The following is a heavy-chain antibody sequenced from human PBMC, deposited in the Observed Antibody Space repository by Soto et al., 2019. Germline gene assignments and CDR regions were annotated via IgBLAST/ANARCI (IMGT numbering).Heavy chain of an antibody. CDR1: GFTFSSYA. CDR3: AKDKPQYSSSSGVLDY. V-gene: IGHV3-23*01. D-gene: IGHD6-6*01. J-gene: IGHJ4*02. CDR2: ISGSGGST. Sequence: GGSLRLSCAASGFTFSSYAMSWVRQAPGKGLEWVSAISGSGGSTYYADYVKGRFTISRDNSKNTLYLQMNSLRAEDTAVYYCAKDKPQYSSSSGVLDYWGQGTLVTVSS.